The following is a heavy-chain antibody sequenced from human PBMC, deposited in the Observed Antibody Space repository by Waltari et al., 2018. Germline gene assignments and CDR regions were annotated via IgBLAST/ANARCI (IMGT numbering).Heavy chain of an antibody. Sequence: QMELQESGQRLVKPSETLSLTCNVSGDSISGSRNYWAWLRQPPGKNLQWIGSIYYSGTTYYNPSLKGRFAISVDTSRNQFSLNVNSVTAADTGIYYCARQLRFVDWIPRYFDSWGRGTLATVSS. CDR2: IYYSGTT. CDR1: GDSISGSRNY. D-gene: IGHD3-3*01. J-gene: IGHJ4*02. V-gene: IGHV4-39*01. CDR3: ARQLRFVDWIPRYFDS.